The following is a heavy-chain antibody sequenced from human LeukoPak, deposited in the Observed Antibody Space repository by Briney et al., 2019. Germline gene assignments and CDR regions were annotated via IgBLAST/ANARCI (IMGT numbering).Heavy chain of an antibody. CDR3: ARVQGGRILGIFDY. J-gene: IGHJ4*02. V-gene: IGHV1-2*02. D-gene: IGHD2/OR15-2a*01. Sequence: ASVKVSCKASGYTFTGYYMHWVRQAPGQGLEWMGWINPNSGGTNYAQKFQGRVTMTRDTSISTAYMELSRLRSDDTAVYYCARVQGGRILGIFDYWGQGTLVTVSS. CDR2: INPNSGGT. CDR1: GYTFTGYY.